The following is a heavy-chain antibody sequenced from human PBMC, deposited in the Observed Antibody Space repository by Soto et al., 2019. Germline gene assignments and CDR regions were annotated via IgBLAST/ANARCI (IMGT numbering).Heavy chain of an antibody. V-gene: IGHV3-30-3*01. CDR2: ISYDGSNK. CDR3: ARGGWPDYGMDV. Sequence: ESGGGVVQPGRSLRLSCAASGFTFSSYAMHWVRQAPGKGLEWVAVISYDGSNKYYADSVKGRFTISRDNSKNTLYLQMNSLRAEDTAVYYCARGGWPDYGMDVWGQGTTVTVSS. J-gene: IGHJ6*02. D-gene: IGHD2-15*01. CDR1: GFTFSSYA.